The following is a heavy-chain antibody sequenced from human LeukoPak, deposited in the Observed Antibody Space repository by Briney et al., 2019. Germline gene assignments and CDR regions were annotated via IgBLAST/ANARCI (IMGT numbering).Heavy chain of an antibody. Sequence: PGGSLRLSCAASGFSFSIYWMHWFRQAPGKGLVWVSRINDEGSTTNYADFVKGRFTISRDNAKNTLYLQMNSLRAEDTAVYYCAGIGGNFYFDFWGQGALVTVSS. J-gene: IGHJ4*02. CDR2: INDEGSTT. CDR1: GFSFSIYW. D-gene: IGHD1-7*01. V-gene: IGHV3-74*01. CDR3: AGIGGNFYFDF.